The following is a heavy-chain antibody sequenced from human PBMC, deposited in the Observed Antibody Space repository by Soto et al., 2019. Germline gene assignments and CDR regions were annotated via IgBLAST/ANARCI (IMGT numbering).Heavy chain of an antibody. CDR2: IYYSGST. CDR3: AREWGNIVATTVDY. V-gene: IGHV4-30-4*01. CDR1: GGSISSGDYY. Sequence: SETLSLTCTVSGGSISSGDYYWSWIRQPPGKGLEWIGYIYYSGSTYYNPSLKGRVTISVDTSKNQFSLKLSSVTAADTAVYYCAREWGNIVATTVDYWGQGTLVTVSS. J-gene: IGHJ4*02. D-gene: IGHD5-12*01.